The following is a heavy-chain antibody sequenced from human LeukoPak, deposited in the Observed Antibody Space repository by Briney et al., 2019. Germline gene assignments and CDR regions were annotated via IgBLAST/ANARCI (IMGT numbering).Heavy chain of an antibody. V-gene: IGHV3-49*04. J-gene: IGHJ3*02. Sequence: QPGRSLRLSCTASGFTFGDYAMSWVRQAPGKGLEWVGFIRSKAYGGTTEYAASVKGRFTISRDDSKSIAYLQMNSLKTEDTAVYYCTRALEEQHYAFDIWGQGTMVTVSS. CDR1: GFTFGDYA. CDR3: TRALEEQHYAFDI. D-gene: IGHD6-13*01. CDR2: IRSKAYGGTT.